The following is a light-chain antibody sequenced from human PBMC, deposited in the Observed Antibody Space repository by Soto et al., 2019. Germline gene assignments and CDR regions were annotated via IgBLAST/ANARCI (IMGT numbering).Light chain of an antibody. V-gene: IGLV2-8*01. CDR3: SSYAGSNIVV. CDR1: SSDVGGYNF. Sequence: QSVLTQPPSASGSPGQSVNISCTGTSSDVGGYNFVSWYQQHPGKAPKLMIYEVSERPSGVPDRFSGSKSGNTASLTVSGLQAEDEADYYCSSYAGSNIVVFGGGTKLTVL. J-gene: IGLJ2*01. CDR2: EVS.